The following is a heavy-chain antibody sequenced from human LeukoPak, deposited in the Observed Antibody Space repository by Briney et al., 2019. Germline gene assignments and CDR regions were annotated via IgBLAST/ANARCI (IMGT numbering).Heavy chain of an antibody. V-gene: IGHV3-21*01. CDR1: GFTFSTYS. J-gene: IGHJ4*02. Sequence: GGSLRLSCAASGFTFSTYSMRWVRQAPGKGLEWVSSISSSSSYIYYAHSVKGRFTISRDNAKKSLYLQMNSLRAEATAVYYCARALIGYNFDYWGQGTLVTVSS. CDR2: ISSSSSYI. D-gene: IGHD5-18*01. CDR3: ARALIGYNFDY.